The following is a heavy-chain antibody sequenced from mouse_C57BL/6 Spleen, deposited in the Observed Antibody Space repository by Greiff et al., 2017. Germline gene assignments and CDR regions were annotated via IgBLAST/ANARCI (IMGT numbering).Heavy chain of an antibody. V-gene: IGHV1-42*01. Sequence: VQLQQSGPELVKPGASVKISCKASGYSFTGYYMNWVKQSPEKSLEWIGELNPSTGGTTYNQKFKAKATLTVDKSSSTAYMQLKSLTSEDSAVYYCARGYGSPYFDYWGQGTTLTVSS. CDR2: LNPSTGGT. D-gene: IGHD1-1*01. J-gene: IGHJ2*01. CDR3: ARGYGSPYFDY. CDR1: GYSFTGYY.